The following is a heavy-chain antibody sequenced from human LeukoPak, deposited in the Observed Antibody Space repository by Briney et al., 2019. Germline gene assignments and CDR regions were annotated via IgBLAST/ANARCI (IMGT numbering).Heavy chain of an antibody. D-gene: IGHD4-17*01. Sequence: GESLKISCKGSGYSFTSYWIGWVRQMPGKGLEWMGIIYPGDSDTRYSPSFQGQVTISADRSISTAYLQWSSLKASDTAMYYCARHRGYGVLAGEEHHFDYWGQGTLVTVSS. CDR3: ARHRGYGVLAGEEHHFDY. CDR2: IYPGDSDT. J-gene: IGHJ4*02. CDR1: GYSFTSYW. V-gene: IGHV5-51*01.